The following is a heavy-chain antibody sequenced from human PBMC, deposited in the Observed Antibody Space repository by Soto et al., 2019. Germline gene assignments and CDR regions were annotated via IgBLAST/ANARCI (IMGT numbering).Heavy chain of an antibody. D-gene: IGHD1-26*01. V-gene: IGHV3-23*01. CDR3: AKGVRGSGTYPFDY. Sequence: EVQLLESGGGLVQPGGSLRLSCAASGFTFSSYAMGWVRQAPGKGLEWVSAITGSGGSTYYADSVKGRFTISRDNSENTLYLQMNGLRVEDTALYYCAKGVRGSGTYPFDYWGQGTLVTVSS. CDR1: GFTFSSYA. CDR2: ITGSGGST. J-gene: IGHJ4*02.